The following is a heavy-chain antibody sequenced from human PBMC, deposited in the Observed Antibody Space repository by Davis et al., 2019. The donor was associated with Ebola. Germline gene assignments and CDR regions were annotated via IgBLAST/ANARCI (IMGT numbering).Heavy chain of an antibody. V-gene: IGHV3-23*01. CDR1: GFTFNTYV. D-gene: IGHD3-22*01. J-gene: IGHJ4*02. CDR2: ITSGGGST. Sequence: GGSLRLSCTATGFTFNTYVMTWVRQAPGKGLEWVSTITSGGGSTYYADSVRGRFTISRDNSRDTLFLRMIGLRADDTALYYCARGDATTLYYDTGHDYWGQGTLVTVSS. CDR3: ARGDATTLYYDTGHDY.